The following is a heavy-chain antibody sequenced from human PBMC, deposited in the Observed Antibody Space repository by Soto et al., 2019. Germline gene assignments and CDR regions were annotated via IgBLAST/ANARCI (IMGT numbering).Heavy chain of an antibody. CDR2: IWYDGSNK. V-gene: IGHV3-33*01. J-gene: IGHJ6*04. CDR3: ARDWFQRVAAAGHNSDMDV. D-gene: IGHD6-13*01. CDR1: GFTFSSYG. Sequence: GGSLRLSCAASGFTFSSYGMHWVRQAPGKGLEWVAVIWYDGSNKYYADSVKGRFTISRDNSKNTLYLQMNGLRAEDTAVYYCARDWFQRVAAAGHNSDMDVLGKGTTVTVSS.